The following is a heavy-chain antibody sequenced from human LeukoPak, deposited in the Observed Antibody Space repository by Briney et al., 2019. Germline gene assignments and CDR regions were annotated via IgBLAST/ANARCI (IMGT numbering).Heavy chain of an antibody. CDR3: ARDQYDSSGFSLGNDY. D-gene: IGHD3-22*01. Sequence: PSETLSLTCTVSGGSITSGEYYCSWIRQPPGKGLEWIGYVAYTGSTNYNPSLKGRVSMSLDTSKNQFSLKLSSVTAADTAVYYCARDQYDSSGFSLGNDYWGQGTLVTVSS. CDR2: VAYTGST. J-gene: IGHJ4*02. CDR1: GGSITSGEYY. V-gene: IGHV4-30-4*01.